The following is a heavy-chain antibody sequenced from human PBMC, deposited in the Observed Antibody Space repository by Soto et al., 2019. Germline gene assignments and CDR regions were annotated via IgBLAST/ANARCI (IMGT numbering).Heavy chain of an antibody. D-gene: IGHD3-22*01. CDR3: AHSFEYDSSGYLFDY. Sequence: QITLKESGPTLVKPTQTLTLTCTFSGFSLSTSGVGVGWIRQPPGKALEWLALIYWDDDKRYSPSLKGRLTTPKVPYKIQVLLTMTNMAPVDTATYSGAHSFEYDSSGYLFDYWGQGTLVTVSS. CDR1: GFSLSTSGVG. CDR2: IYWDDDK. V-gene: IGHV2-5*02. J-gene: IGHJ4*02.